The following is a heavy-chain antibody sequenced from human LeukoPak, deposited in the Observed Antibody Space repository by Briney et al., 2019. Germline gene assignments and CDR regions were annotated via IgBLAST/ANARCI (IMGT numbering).Heavy chain of an antibody. D-gene: IGHD6-19*01. CDR2: ISYDGSNK. CDR1: GFTFSSYA. Sequence: PGGSLRLSCAASGFTFSSYAMHWVRQAPGKGLEWVAVISYDGSNKYYADSVKGRFTISRDNAKNSLYLQMNSLRAEDTAVYYCARDGGSGWYPNYHYYYGMDVWGQGTTVTVSS. CDR3: ARDGGSGWYPNYHYYYGMDV. J-gene: IGHJ6*02. V-gene: IGHV3-30*04.